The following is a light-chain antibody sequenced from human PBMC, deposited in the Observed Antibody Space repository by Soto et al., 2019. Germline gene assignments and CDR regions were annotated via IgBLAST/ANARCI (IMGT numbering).Light chain of an antibody. J-gene: IGLJ3*02. CDR2: DVN. Sequence: QSALTQPRSVSGSPGQSVTISCTGTSSDVGNYNYVSWYQQHPGKAPKVMIYDVNKWPSGVPDRFSGSKSGNTASLTISGLQAEAEADYYCGSYAGSYTWVFGGGTKLTVL. CDR1: SSDVGNYNY. CDR3: GSYAGSYTWV. V-gene: IGLV2-11*01.